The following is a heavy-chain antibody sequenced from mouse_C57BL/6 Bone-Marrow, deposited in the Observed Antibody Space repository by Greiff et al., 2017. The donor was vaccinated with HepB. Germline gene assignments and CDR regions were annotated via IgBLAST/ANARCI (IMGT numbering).Heavy chain of an antibody. V-gene: IGHV5-4*01. J-gene: IGHJ3*01. CDR3: ASDLGYGSSSWFAY. D-gene: IGHD1-1*01. Sequence: DVQLVESGGDLVKPGGSLKLSCAASGFTFSSYAMSWVRQTPENRLEWIATISDGGSYTYYPDNVKGRFTIYRDNAKNNLDLQLSHLKSEDTAMDYCASDLGYGSSSWFAYWGQGTLVTVSA. CDR2: ISDGGSYT. CDR1: GFTFSSYA.